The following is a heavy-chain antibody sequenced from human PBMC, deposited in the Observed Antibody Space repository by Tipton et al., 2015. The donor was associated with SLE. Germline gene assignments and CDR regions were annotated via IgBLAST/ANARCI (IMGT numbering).Heavy chain of an antibody. J-gene: IGHJ3*01. CDR2: INSDGSST. D-gene: IGHD3-3*01. CDR1: GFTFSNYW. Sequence: SLRLSCAASGFTFSNYWMHWVRQAPGKGLVWVSRINSDGSSTNYADSVKGRFTISRDNVKNTFYMQKNSLRTEDTAVYYCAREGPIGASDALDFWGQGTLVTVS. CDR3: AREGPIGASDALDF. V-gene: IGHV3-74*01.